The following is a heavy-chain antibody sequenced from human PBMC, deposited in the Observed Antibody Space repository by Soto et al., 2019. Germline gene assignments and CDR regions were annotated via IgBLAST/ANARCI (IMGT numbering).Heavy chain of an antibody. Sequence: EVQLVESGGGLVKPGGSLRLSCAASGFTFSSYSMNWVRQAPGKGLEWVSSISSSSSYIYYADSVKGRFTISRDNAKNSLYLQMNGLRAEDTAVYYCARDMWEQLVPAGGWFDPWGQGTLVTVSS. V-gene: IGHV3-21*01. CDR2: ISSSSSYI. CDR3: ARDMWEQLVPAGGWFDP. CDR1: GFTFSSYS. D-gene: IGHD6-13*01. J-gene: IGHJ5*02.